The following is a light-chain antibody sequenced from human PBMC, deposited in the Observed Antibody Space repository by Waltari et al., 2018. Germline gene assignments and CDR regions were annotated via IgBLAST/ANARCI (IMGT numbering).Light chain of an antibody. J-gene: IGLJ3*02. V-gene: IGLV4-60*03. CDR1: SGYSSSI. CDR2: FNGRGNY. Sequence: QPVLTQPSSDSASLGSSVKLTCTLSSGYSSSIIAWHQQQREKAPRYLLKFNGRGNYNTRSVVPDRFSASGSGANRNLTVSNPQSEVKVDYYCENCDYINRVFGGGTKLTVL. CDR3: ENCDYINRV.